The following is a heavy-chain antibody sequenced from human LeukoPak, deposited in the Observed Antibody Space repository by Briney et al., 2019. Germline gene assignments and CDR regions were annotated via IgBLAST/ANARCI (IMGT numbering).Heavy chain of an antibody. D-gene: IGHD4-17*01. V-gene: IGHV3-13*04. CDR3: ARSGTTMTGDGLDI. Sequence: GGSLRLSCAASGLSLSSHDMHWLRQVPGKGLEWVSGISATGDTYYLGFVKGRFTISRENAKNALHLQMNSLRPGDTAVYYCARSGTTMTGDGLDIWGQGTMVTVSS. CDR1: GLSLSSHD. CDR2: ISATGDT. J-gene: IGHJ3*02.